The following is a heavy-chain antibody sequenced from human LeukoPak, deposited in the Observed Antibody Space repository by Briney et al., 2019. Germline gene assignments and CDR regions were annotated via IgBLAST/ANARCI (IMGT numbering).Heavy chain of an antibody. D-gene: IGHD1-26*01. J-gene: IGHJ3*02. V-gene: IGHV3-9*01. CDR2: ISWNSGSI. Sequence: PGGSLRLSCAASGFTFDDYAMHWVRQAPGKGLEWVSGISWNSGSIGYADSVKGRFTISRDNAKNSLYLQMNSLRAEDTALYYCAKDIESGSYFFDMPAFDIWGQGTMVTVSS. CDR1: GFTFDDYA. CDR3: AKDIESGSYFFDMPAFDI.